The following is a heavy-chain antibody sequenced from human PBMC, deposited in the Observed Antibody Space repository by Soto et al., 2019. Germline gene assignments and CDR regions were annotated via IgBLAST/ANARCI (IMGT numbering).Heavy chain of an antibody. D-gene: IGHD4-17*01. J-gene: IGHJ4*02. CDR1: GFTFHTYS. Sequence: EVQLVESGGGLVKPGGSLRLSCAVSGFTFHTYSMNWVRQAPGKGLEWVSSISPGSSNIYYAQSVKGRFTISRDNAKNSLSLQMNSLRAEDTAVYYCARARNDYGAWYYFDYWGQGILVTVSS. CDR2: ISPGSSNI. V-gene: IGHV3-21*01. CDR3: ARARNDYGAWYYFDY.